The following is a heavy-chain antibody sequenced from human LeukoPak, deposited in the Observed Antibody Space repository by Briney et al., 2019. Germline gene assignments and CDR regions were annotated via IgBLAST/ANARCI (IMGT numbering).Heavy chain of an antibody. J-gene: IGHJ3*02. D-gene: IGHD2-2*01. CDR3: AREPQLLNAFDI. CDR1: GFTFSSYS. V-gene: IGHV3-21*01. Sequence: PGGSLGLSCAASGFTFSSYSMNWVRQAPGKGLEWVSSISSSSSYIYYADSVKGRFTISRDNAKNSLYLQMNSLRAEDTAVYYCAREPQLLNAFDIWGQGTMVTVSS. CDR2: ISSSSSYI.